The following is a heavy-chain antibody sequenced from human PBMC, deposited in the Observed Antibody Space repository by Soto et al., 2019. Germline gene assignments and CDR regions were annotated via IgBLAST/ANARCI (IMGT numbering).Heavy chain of an antibody. CDR1: GFTFSRYW. CDR3: AKDDWFVVGISRGFDI. CDR2: ISTEGSTT. D-gene: IGHD2-15*01. Sequence: EVQLVESGGGLVQPGGSLRLSCAASGFTFSRYWMHWVRQAPGEGLVWVSGISTEGSTTRYVDSVKGRFTISRDNVKNSLYLQMSSMRAEDTAVYYCAKDDWFVVGISRGFDIWGPGTVVTVSS. V-gene: IGHV3-74*01. J-gene: IGHJ3*02.